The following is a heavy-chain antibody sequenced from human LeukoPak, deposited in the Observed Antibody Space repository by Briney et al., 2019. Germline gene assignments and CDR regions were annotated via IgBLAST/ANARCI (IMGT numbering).Heavy chain of an antibody. CDR1: GFTFSSYN. D-gene: IGHD3-10*01. J-gene: IGHJ5*02. CDR3: ARLGFFTMVRGVRPGYNWFDP. V-gene: IGHV3-21*01. CDR2: ISSSTYI. Sequence: GGSLRLSCAASGFTFSSYNMNWVRQAPGKGLEWVSSISSSTYIYYADSVKGRFTISRDNAKNSLYLQMCSLRAEDTAVYYCARLGFFTMVRGVRPGYNWFDPWGQGTLVTVSS.